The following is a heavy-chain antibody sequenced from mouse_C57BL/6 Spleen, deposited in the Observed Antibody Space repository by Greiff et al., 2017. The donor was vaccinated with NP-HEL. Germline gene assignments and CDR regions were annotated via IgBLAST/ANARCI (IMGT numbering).Heavy chain of an antibody. CDR2: IDPSDSYT. CDR3: ARRGDYDERGDY. CDR1: GYTFTSYW. D-gene: IGHD2-4*01. J-gene: IGHJ2*01. V-gene: IGHV1-50*01. Sequence: VQLQQPGAELVKPGASVKLSCKASGYTFTSYWMQWVKQRPGQGLEWIGEIDPSDSYTNYNQKFKGKATLTVDTSSSTAYMQLSSLTSEDSAVYYCARRGDYDERGDYWGQGTTLTVSS.